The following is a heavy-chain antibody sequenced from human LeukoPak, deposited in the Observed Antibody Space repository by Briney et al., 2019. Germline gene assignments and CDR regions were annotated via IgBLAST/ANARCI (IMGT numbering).Heavy chain of an antibody. J-gene: IGHJ3*02. CDR1: GYTFTNFD. V-gene: IGHV1-24*01. Sequence: ASVKVSCKASGYTFTNFDINWVRQAPGKGLEWMGGFDPEDGETIYAQKFQGRVTMTEDTSTDTAYMELSSLRSEDTAVYYCATELLWFGEPLRAFDIWGQGTMVTVSS. D-gene: IGHD3-10*01. CDR2: FDPEDGET. CDR3: ATELLWFGEPLRAFDI.